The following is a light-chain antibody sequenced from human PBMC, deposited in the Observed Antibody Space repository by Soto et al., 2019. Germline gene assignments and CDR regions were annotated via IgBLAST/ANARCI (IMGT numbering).Light chain of an antibody. CDR2: DAS. CDR1: QSVRSS. CDR3: QQRSSWAWT. V-gene: IGKV3-11*01. Sequence: EILLTQSPATLSLSPGERATLSCRASQSVRSSLAWYQQKPGQAPRLLIYDASTRATGIPGRFSGSGSGTDFTLTISNLEPKDFAVYYCQQRSSWAWTFGQGAKVEIK. J-gene: IGKJ1*01.